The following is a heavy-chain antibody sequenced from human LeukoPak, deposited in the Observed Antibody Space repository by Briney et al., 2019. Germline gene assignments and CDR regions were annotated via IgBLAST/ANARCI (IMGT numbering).Heavy chain of an antibody. J-gene: IGHJ6*02. CDR3: TTGTSLYYDFWSGYPVGMDV. D-gene: IGHD3-3*01. CDR2: IKSKTDGGTT. V-gene: IGHV3-15*01. Sequence: GGSLRLSCAASEFTFSNAWMSWVRQAPGKGLEWVGRIKSKTDGGTTDYAAPVKGRFTISRDDSKNTLYLQMNSLKTEDTAVYYCTTGTSLYYDFWSGYPVGMDVWGQGTTVTVSS. CDR1: EFTFSNAW.